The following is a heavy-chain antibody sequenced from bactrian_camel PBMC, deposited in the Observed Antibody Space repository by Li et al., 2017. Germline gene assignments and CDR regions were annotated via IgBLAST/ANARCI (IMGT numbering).Heavy chain of an antibody. D-gene: IGHD3*01. J-gene: IGHJ4*01. Sequence: HVQLVESGGGMVQAGGSARLSCAASGLTVSTYCMAWFRQTPGKEREGVAGIDFDGSASYADSVKGRFTISRDNAKNTLYLQLNSLKTEDTALYYCLGTYGASWGQGTQVTVS. CDR3: LGTYGAS. CDR2: IDFDGSA. CDR1: GLTVSTYC. V-gene: IGHV3S6*01.